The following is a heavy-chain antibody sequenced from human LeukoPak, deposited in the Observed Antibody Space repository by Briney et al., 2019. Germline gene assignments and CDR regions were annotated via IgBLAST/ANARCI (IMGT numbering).Heavy chain of an antibody. J-gene: IGHJ6*03. V-gene: IGHV3-21*01. CDR1: GFTFSSYT. Sequence: GGSLRLXCAASGFTFSSYTMKWVRQAPGKGLEWVSSISSSSSYRYYADSVKGRFTISRDNAKNSLYLQMNSLRAEDTAVYYCARDPRSSSWRDYYYYMDVWGKGTTVTVSS. D-gene: IGHD6-13*01. CDR2: ISSSSSYR. CDR3: ARDPRSSSWRDYYYYMDV.